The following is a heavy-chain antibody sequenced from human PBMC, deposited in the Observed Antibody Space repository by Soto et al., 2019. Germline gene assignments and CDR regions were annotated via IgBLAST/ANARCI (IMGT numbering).Heavy chain of an antibody. V-gene: IGHV4-34*01. J-gene: IGHJ6*02. CDR1: GGSFSGYY. CDR3: AKGALGGGLRRRGMDV. CDR2: INHSGST. D-gene: IGHD3-16*01. Sequence: SETLSLTCAVYGGSFSGYYWSCIRQPPGKGLEWIGEINHSGSTNYNPSLKSRVTISVDTSKNQFSLKLSSVTAADTAVYYCAKGALGGGLRRRGMDVWGQGTTVTVSS.